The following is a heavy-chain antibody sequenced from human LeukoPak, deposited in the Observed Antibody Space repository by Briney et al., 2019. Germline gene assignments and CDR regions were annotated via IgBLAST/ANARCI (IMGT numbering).Heavy chain of an antibody. CDR1: GGSFSGYY. D-gene: IGHD2-21*02. Sequence: SETLSLTCAVYGGSFSGYYWSWIRPPPGKGLEWIGEINHSGSTNYNPSLKNRVTISVDTSKNQFSLKLSSVTAADTAVYYCARARQRVVTSYYYYYGMDVWGQGTTVTVSS. CDR3: ARARQRVVTSYYYYYGMDV. V-gene: IGHV4-34*01. J-gene: IGHJ6*02. CDR2: INHSGST.